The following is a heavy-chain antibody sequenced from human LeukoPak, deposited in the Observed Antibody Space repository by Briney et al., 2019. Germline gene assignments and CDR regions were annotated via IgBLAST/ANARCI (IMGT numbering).Heavy chain of an antibody. V-gene: IGHV3-30*18. CDR3: AKASQWLVWNDAFDI. Sequence: GGSLRLSCAASGFTFNSYAMHWVRQAPGKGLEWVAVISYDGGKTYYAESLKGRFTISRDNSKNTLYLQMNSLRAEDTAVYYCAKASQWLVWNDAFDIWGQGTMVTVSS. D-gene: IGHD6-19*01. CDR1: GFTFNSYA. J-gene: IGHJ3*02. CDR2: ISYDGGKT.